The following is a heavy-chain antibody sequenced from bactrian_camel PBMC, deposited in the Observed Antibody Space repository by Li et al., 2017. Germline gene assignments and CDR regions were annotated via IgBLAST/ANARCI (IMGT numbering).Heavy chain of an antibody. J-gene: IGHJ6*01. CDR1: AFVFGTYY. V-gene: IGHV3S28*01. Sequence: QLVESGGGLVQPGESLRISCQAPAFVFGTYYMTWVRQAPGKGLEWISSINSGGRSTYYADSVKGRFTVSRINAKNTLHLQLSRLKPEDTAIYYCAKGPGYYSEWDAWGQGTQVTVS. D-gene: IGHD4*01. CDR2: INSGGRST. CDR3: AKGPGYYSEWDA.